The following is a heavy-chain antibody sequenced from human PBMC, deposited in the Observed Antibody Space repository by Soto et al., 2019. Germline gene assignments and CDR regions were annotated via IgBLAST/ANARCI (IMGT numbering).Heavy chain of an antibody. Sequence: ASVKVSCKASGYTFTSYYMHWVRQAPGQGLEWMGIINPSGGSTSYAQKFQGRVTMTRNTSISTAYMELSSLRSEDTAVYYCAREGGYSYGFGYWGQGTLVTVSS. CDR3: AREGGYSYGFGY. CDR2: INPSGGST. J-gene: IGHJ4*02. CDR1: GYTFTSYY. D-gene: IGHD5-18*01. V-gene: IGHV1-46*01.